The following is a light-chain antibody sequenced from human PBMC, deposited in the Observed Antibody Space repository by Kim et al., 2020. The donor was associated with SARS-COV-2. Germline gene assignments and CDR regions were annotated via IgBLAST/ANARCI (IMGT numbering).Light chain of an antibody. Sequence: SPGDRAPLFGRASQLVADNYLAWYQQKPGQAPRLLIYGASSRATGISDRFSGSGSGTDFTLTISRLEPEDFAVYYCQKHGSSPRTFGPGTKVDIK. CDR2: GAS. J-gene: IGKJ3*01. CDR3: QKHGSSPRT. V-gene: IGKV3-20*01. CDR1: QLVADNY.